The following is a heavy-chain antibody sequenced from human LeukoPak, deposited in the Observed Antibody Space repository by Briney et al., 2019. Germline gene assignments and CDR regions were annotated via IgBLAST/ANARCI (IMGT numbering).Heavy chain of an antibody. CDR1: GFTFSSYS. CDR3: ARGEVLLWFGESESGYYYGMDV. CDR2: ISSSSSYI. Sequence: GGSLRLSCAASGFTFSSYSMNWVRQAPGKGLEWVSSISSSSSYIYYADSVKGRFTISRDNAKNSLYLQMHSLRAEDTAVYYCARGEVLLWFGESESGYYYGMDVWGKGTTVTVSS. J-gene: IGHJ6*04. D-gene: IGHD3-10*01. V-gene: IGHV3-21*01.